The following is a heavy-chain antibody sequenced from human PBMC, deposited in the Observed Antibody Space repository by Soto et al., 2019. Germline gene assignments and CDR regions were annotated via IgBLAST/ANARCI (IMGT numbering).Heavy chain of an antibody. CDR3: AATPRYSSNRFDP. CDR2: INSDGSST. D-gene: IGHD6-13*01. CDR1: GFTFSSYR. J-gene: IGHJ5*02. V-gene: IGHV3-74*01. Sequence: EVQLVESGGGLVQPGGSLRLSCAASGFTFSSYRMHWVRQAPGRGLVWVSRINSDGSSTSYADSVKGRFTISRDNAKNTLYLQMNSLRAEDTAVYYCAATPRYSSNRFDPWGQGTLVTVSS.